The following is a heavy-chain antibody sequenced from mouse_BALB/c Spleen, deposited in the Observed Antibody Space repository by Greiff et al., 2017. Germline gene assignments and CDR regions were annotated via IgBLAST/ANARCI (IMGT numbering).Heavy chain of an antibody. CDR2: IDPETGGT. Sequence: VQLVESGAELVRPGASVTLSCKASGYTFTDYEMHWVKQTPVHGLEWIGAIDPETGGTAYNQKFKGKATLTADKSSSTAYMELRSLTSEDSAVYYCTGGNYGPYAMDYWGQGTSVTVSS. D-gene: IGHD2-1*01. J-gene: IGHJ4*01. CDR3: TGGNYGPYAMDY. CDR1: GYTFTDYE. V-gene: IGHV1-15*01.